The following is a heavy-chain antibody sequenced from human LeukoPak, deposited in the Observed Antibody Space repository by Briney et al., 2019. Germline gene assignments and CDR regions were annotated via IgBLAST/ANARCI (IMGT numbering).Heavy chain of an antibody. J-gene: IGHJ6*03. V-gene: IGHV3-20*04. CDR2: IKWDGGRT. CDR1: EFTFDDHG. D-gene: IGHD4-23*01. CDR3: AKSGGNSYYYYYYYMDV. Sequence: GGSLRLSCAASEFTFDDHGMSWVRQAPGKGLEWVSGIKWDGGRTGYADSVKGRFTISRDNAKNSVYLQMNSLRAEDTALYYCAKSGGNSYYYYYYYMDVWGKGTTVTISS.